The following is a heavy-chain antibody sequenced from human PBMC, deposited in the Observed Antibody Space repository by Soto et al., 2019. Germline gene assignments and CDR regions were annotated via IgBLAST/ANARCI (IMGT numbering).Heavy chain of an antibody. CDR3: ARPSSSVVISWFDP. CDR2: INHSGST. V-gene: IGHV4-34*01. D-gene: IGHD3-22*01. Sequence: SETLSLTCAVYGGSFSGYYLSWIRQPPGKGLEWIGEINHSGSTNYNPSLKSRVTISVDTSKNQFSLKLSSVTAADTAVYYCARPSSSVVISWFDPWGQGTLVTVSS. CDR1: GGSFSGYY. J-gene: IGHJ5*02.